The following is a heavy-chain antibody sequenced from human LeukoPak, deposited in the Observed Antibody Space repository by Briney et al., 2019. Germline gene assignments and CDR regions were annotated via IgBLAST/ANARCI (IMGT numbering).Heavy chain of an antibody. CDR2: INPDGTST. CDR1: GFXFSTYW. V-gene: IGHV3-74*01. Sequence: GGSLRLSCAASGFXFSTYWIHWVRQTPGKRLVWVSRINPDGTSTNYADSVKGRFTISRDNAKNTVDLQMNSLRGEDTAVYYCARDAGDCGGDCPRWFDPWGQGTLVTVSS. J-gene: IGHJ5*02. D-gene: IGHD2-21*02. CDR3: ARDAGDCGGDCPRWFDP.